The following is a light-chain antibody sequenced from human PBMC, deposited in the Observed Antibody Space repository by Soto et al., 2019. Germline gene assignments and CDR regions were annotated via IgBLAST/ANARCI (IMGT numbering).Light chain of an antibody. CDR1: SSNIGAGYD. CDR2: GNS. Sequence: QSALTQPPSVSGAPGQRVTISCTGSSSNIGAGYDVHWYQQLPGTAPKLLIYGNSNRPSGVPDQFSGSKSGTSASLAITGLQAEDEADYYCQSYDSSLRGVVFGGGTKLTVL. J-gene: IGLJ2*01. CDR3: QSYDSSLRGVV. V-gene: IGLV1-40*01.